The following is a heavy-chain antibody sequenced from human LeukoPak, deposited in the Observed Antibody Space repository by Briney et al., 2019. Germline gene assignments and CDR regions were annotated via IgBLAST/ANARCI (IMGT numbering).Heavy chain of an antibody. CDR1: GFSYSSYA. D-gene: IGHD5-18*01. J-gene: IGHJ4*02. CDR3: AKEGGYNYGYLDS. CDR2: ISGSGDT. V-gene: IGHV3-23*01. Sequence: GGSLRLSCAVSGFSYSSYAMSWVRQAPGKGLEGVSTISGSGDTYYVDSVKGRFTISRDDSKNTLYLQMNSLRAEDTAVYYCAKEGGYNYGYLDSWGQGTLVTVSS.